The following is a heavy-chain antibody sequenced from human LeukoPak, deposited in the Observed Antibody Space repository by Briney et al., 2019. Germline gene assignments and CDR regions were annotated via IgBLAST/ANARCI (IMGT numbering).Heavy chain of an antibody. D-gene: IGHD6-13*01. CDR2: IEEDGSAK. CDR3: ARAGQLNY. Sequence: GGSLRLSCVGSGFTFSGYWMNWVRQAPGRGLEWVAKIEEDGSAKYYMDSVKGRSSIYRDNAKNSLYLQMYSLRAEDTAMYYCARAGQLNYWGQGTLVTVSS. V-gene: IGHV3-7*05. J-gene: IGHJ4*02. CDR1: GFTFSGYW.